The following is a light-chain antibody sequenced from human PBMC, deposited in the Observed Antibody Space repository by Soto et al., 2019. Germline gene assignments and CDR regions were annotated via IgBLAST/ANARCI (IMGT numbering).Light chain of an antibody. CDR1: QSVSSSY. Sequence: ETVLTQSPGTLSLSPGERATLSCRASQSVSSSYLAWYQQQPGQAPRLLIYGASIRATGIPDRFGGGGSGTDFTLTISRLEPEDFAVYYCKQYGSSLYTFGQGTKLEIK. J-gene: IGKJ2*01. V-gene: IGKV3-20*01. CDR2: GAS. CDR3: KQYGSSLYT.